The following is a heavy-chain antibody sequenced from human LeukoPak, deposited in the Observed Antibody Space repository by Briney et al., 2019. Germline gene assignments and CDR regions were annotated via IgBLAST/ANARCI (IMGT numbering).Heavy chain of an antibody. V-gene: IGHV5-51*01. CDR1: GYTFTAYW. CDR3: ARQDGYGLYYFDY. J-gene: IGHJ4*02. CDR2: IYPGDSDT. D-gene: IGHD5-24*01. Sequence: GESLKISCKGSGYTFTAYWIGWVRQMPGKGLEWMGIIYPGDSDTRHSPSFQGQVTISADKSINTAYLQWSSLKASDTAMYYCARQDGYGLYYFDYWGQGTLVTVSS.